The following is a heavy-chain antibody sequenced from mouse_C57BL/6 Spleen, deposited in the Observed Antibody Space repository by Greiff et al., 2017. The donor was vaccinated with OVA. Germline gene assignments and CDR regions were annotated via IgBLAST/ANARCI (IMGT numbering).Heavy chain of an antibody. J-gene: IGHJ2*01. D-gene: IGHD1-1*01. Sequence: QVQLQQSGAELVRPGASVKLSCKASGYTFTDYYINWVKQRPGQGLEWIARIYPGSGNTYYNEKFKGKATLTAEKSSSTAYMQLSSLTSEDSAVYYCARWVVDGYYFDYWGKGTTLTVSS. CDR3: ARWVVDGYYFDY. CDR1: GYTFTDYY. CDR2: IYPGSGNT. V-gene: IGHV1-76*01.